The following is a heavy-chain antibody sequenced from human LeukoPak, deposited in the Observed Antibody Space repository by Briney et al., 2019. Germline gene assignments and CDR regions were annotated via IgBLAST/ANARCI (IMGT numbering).Heavy chain of an antibody. V-gene: IGHV1-46*01. D-gene: IGHD3-10*01. Sequence: GASVKVSFKASGYTFTNYYMHWVRQAPGQGLEWMGIINPSGGSTIYAQKFQGRVTITRDRATSTVYMELSSLRSEDTAVYYCATGTGLKAFDIWGQGTMVTVSS. CDR1: GYTFTNYY. CDR3: ATGTGLKAFDI. CDR2: INPSGGST. J-gene: IGHJ3*02.